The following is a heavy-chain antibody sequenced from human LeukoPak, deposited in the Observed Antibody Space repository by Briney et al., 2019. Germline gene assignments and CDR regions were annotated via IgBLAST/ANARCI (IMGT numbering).Heavy chain of an antibody. J-gene: IGHJ4*02. CDR1: GYTFTGYY. Sequence: GASVKVSCKASGYTFTGYYMHWVRQAPGQGLEWMGWISPNSGGTNYAQKFQGRVTMTRDTSISAAYMELSRLRSDDTAVYYCARVRGYCSSTSCYFSLDYWGQGTLVTVSS. D-gene: IGHD2-2*01. CDR2: ISPNSGGT. CDR3: ARVRGYCSSTSCYFSLDY. V-gene: IGHV1-2*02.